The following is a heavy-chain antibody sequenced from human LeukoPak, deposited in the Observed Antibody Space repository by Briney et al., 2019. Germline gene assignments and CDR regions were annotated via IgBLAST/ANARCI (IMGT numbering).Heavy chain of an antibody. CDR3: ATCLLDYDFWSGYYTDY. J-gene: IGHJ4*02. Sequence: GGSLRLSCAASGFTFSSYGMHWVRQAPGKGLEWVAFIRYDGSNKYCADSVKGRFTISRDNSKNTLYLQMNSLRAEDTAVYYCATCLLDYDFWSGYYTDYWGQGTLVTVSS. CDR1: GFTFSSYG. D-gene: IGHD3-3*01. V-gene: IGHV3-30*02. CDR2: IRYDGSNK.